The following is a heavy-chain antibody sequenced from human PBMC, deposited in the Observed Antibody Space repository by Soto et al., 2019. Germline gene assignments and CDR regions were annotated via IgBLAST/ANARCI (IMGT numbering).Heavy chain of an antibody. CDR3: AKAWKYSSDMGV. J-gene: IGHJ6*03. CDR2: ISGSGGNT. CDR1: GFTVSSYG. D-gene: IGHD1-1*01. V-gene: IGHV3-23*04. Sequence: EVQLVESGGGLVQPGGSLRLSCAASGFTVSSYGMSWVRQAPGKGLEWVSVISGSGGNTYYADSVKGRFTIFRDNSKNTLYLQMNSLRAEDTDVYYCAKAWKYSSDMGVWGKGTTVTVSS.